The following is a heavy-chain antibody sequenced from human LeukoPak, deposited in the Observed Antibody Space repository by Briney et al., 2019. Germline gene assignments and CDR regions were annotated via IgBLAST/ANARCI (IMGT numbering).Heavy chain of an antibody. J-gene: IGHJ2*01. V-gene: IGHV3-23*01. CDR2: ISGSGGST. Sequence: GGSLRLSCAASGFTFGSYSMSWVRQAPGKGLEGVSGISGSGGSTYYADSVKGRFTFSRDKSKNTLYLQMNSLRVEDTPVYYCAKDIKYFDLWGRGTRVTVSS. CDR1: GFTFGSYS. CDR3: AKDIKYFDL.